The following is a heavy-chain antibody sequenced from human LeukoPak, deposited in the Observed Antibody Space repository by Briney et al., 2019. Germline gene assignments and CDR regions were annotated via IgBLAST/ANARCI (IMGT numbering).Heavy chain of an antibody. D-gene: IGHD5-18*01. CDR1: GFTFSNAC. CDR3: TTGTWIQLWLADY. Sequence: GGSLRLSCAASGFTFSNACMSWVRQAPGKGLEWVGHIKGKTDGGTTDYAAPVQGRFTISRDDSKNTLFLQMNGLKTEDTAVYYCTTGTWIQLWLADYWGQGTLVTVSS. J-gene: IGHJ4*02. V-gene: IGHV3-15*01. CDR2: IKGKTDGGTT.